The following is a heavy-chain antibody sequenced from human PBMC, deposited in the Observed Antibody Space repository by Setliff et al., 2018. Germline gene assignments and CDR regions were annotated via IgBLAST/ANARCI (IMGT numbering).Heavy chain of an antibody. CDR1: GGSFSGYY. J-gene: IGHJ4*02. CDR2: INHSGST. CDR3: ARGYGYSIGWYRVYFDY. V-gene: IGHV4-34*01. D-gene: IGHD6-19*01. Sequence: SETLSLTCAVYGGSFSGYYWSWIRQPPGKGLEWIGEINHSGSTNYNPSLKSRVTISVDTSKNQFSLKLSSVTAADTAVYYCARGYGYSIGWYRVYFDYWGQGTLVTAPQ.